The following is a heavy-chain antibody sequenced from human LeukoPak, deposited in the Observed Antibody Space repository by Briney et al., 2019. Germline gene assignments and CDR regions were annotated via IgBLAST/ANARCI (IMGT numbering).Heavy chain of an antibody. Sequence: PSETLSLTCAVYGGSFSGYYWSWIRQPPGKGLEWIREINHSGSTNYNPPLKSRVTISLDTSKNQFSLKLSSVPAADTAVYYCAGRVGATTIDYWGQGTLVTVSS. CDR1: GGSFSGYY. D-gene: IGHD1-26*01. CDR2: INHSGST. J-gene: IGHJ4*02. V-gene: IGHV4-34*01. CDR3: AGRVGATTIDY.